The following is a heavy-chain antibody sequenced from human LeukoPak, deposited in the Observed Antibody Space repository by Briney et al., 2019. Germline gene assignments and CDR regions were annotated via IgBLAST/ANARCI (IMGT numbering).Heavy chain of an antibody. CDR2: ISSSSSYI. CDR1: GFTFSSYS. CDR3: ARDYRYYFDY. D-gene: IGHD3-16*02. J-gene: IGHJ4*02. Sequence: GGSLRLSCAASGFTFSSYSMNWVRQAPGKGLEWVSSISSSSSYIHYADSVKGRFTISRDNAKNSLYLQMDSLRAEDTAVYYCARDYRYYFDYWGQGTLVTVSS. V-gene: IGHV3-21*01.